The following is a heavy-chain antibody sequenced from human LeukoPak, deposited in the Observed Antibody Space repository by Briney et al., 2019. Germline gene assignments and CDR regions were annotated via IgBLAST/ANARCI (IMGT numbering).Heavy chain of an antibody. J-gene: IGHJ4*02. CDR1: GFTFSNFA. V-gene: IGHV3-23*01. D-gene: IGHD3-3*01. Sequence: GGSLRLSCTASGFTFSNFAMNWVRQTPGKVLEWVSVISGSGSTYYADSVRGRFTVSRDNSKHTMSLQMNTLRAEDTAVYYCARGITAFGVPGATYYFDYWGQGTLVTVSS. CDR2: ISGSGST. CDR3: ARGITAFGVPGATYYFDY.